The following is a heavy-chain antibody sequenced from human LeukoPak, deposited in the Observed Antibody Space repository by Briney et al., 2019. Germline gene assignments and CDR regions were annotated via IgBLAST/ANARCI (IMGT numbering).Heavy chain of an antibody. Sequence: SETLSLTCAVYGGSFSGYYWSWIRQPPGKGLEWIGYIYYSGSTYYNPSLKSRVTISVDTSKNQFSLKLSSVTAADTAVYYCARTHYDFWSGYSRYYFDYWGQGTLVTVSS. CDR3: ARTHYDFWSGYSRYYFDY. D-gene: IGHD3-3*01. CDR2: IYYSGST. J-gene: IGHJ4*02. CDR1: GGSFSGYY. V-gene: IGHV4-34*01.